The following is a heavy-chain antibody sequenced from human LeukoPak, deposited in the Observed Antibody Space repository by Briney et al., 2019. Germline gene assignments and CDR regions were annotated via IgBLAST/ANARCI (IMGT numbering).Heavy chain of an antibody. Sequence: GGAQRLSCAASGFTFSSYGMHWVRQASGKGLEGGAVISYDGSNKYYAASVKGRFTISRDNSKNTLYLQMNSLRAEDTAVYYCAKEGSYYDSSGYNYYYGMDVWGQGTTVTVSS. D-gene: IGHD3-22*01. CDR2: ISYDGSNK. J-gene: IGHJ6*02. CDR3: AKEGSYYDSSGYNYYYGMDV. V-gene: IGHV3-30*18. CDR1: GFTFSSYG.